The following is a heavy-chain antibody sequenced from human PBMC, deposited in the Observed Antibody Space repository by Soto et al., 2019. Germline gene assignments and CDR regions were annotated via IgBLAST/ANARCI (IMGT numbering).Heavy chain of an antibody. V-gene: IGHV3-23*01. CDR2: ISGSGIST. D-gene: IGHD6-19*01. J-gene: IGHJ4*02. Sequence: EVQLLESEGGLVQPGGSLRVSCEASGFTFSSHVMSWVRQAPGKGLEWVSGISGSGISTYYADSVKGRFTISRDNSKNTLYLQMNSLRDEDTAVYFCASRIAVAHPFDYWGQGTLVTVSS. CDR3: ASRIAVAHPFDY. CDR1: GFTFSSHV.